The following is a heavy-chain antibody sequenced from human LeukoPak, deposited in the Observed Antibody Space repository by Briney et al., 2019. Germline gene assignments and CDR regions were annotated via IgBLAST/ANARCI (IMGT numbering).Heavy chain of an antibody. D-gene: IGHD3-16*01. CDR1: GFTFPAYA. CDR2: ISGTGGST. V-gene: IGHV3-23*01. J-gene: IGHJ4*02. Sequence: PGGSLRLSCAASGFTFPAYAMNCVRQAPGKGLEWVSVISGTGGSTYYADSVKGRFTISRDNSKNTLNLQMNSLRAEDTAVYYCAKRGSGDYFDYWGQGTLVTVSS. CDR3: AKRGSGDYFDY.